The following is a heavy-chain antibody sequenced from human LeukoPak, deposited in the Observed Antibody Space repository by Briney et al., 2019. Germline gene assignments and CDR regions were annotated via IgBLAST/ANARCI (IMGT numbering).Heavy chain of an antibody. CDR1: GFTFSSYA. CDR3: ARYYYDSSGPWRYFHH. J-gene: IGHJ1*01. D-gene: IGHD3-22*01. Sequence: GGSLRLSCAASGFTFSSYAMHWVRQAPGKGLEWVAVISYDGSNKYYADSVKGRFAISRDNSKNTLYLQMNSLRAEDTAVYYCARYYYDSSGPWRYFHHWGQGTLVTVSS. V-gene: IGHV3-30*09. CDR2: ISYDGSNK.